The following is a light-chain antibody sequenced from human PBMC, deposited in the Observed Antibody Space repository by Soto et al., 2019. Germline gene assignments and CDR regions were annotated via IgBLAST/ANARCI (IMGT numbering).Light chain of an antibody. J-gene: IGLJ2*01. Sequence: SYELTQPLSVSVALGQTARITCGGSNIGSKSVHWYQKRPGQAPVVVMYRDYHRPSEIPERFSGSNSGNTATLTISRAQAGDVADYYCQVWDSTTAVLFGGGTKVTVL. CDR2: RDY. CDR3: QVWDSTTAVL. CDR1: NIGSKS. V-gene: IGLV3-9*01.